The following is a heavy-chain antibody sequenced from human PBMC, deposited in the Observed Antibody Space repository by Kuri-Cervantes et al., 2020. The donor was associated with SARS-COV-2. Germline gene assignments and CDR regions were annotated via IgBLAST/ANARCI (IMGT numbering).Heavy chain of an antibody. CDR1: GGSISSYY. V-gene: IGHV4-39*01. J-gene: IGHJ5*02. D-gene: IGHD3-3*01. CDR2: IYYSGST. CDR3: ARQMMSSITIFGVVITRNWFDP. Sequence: LRLSCTVSGGSISSYYWGWIRQPPGKGLEWIGSIYYSGSTYYNPSLKSRVTISVDTSKNQFSLKLSSVTAADTAVYYCARQMMSSITIFGVVITRNWFDPWGQGTLVTVSS.